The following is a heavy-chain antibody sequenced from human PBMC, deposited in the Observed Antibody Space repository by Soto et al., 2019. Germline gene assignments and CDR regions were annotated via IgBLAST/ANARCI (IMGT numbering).Heavy chain of an antibody. V-gene: IGHV4-31*03. D-gene: IGHD3-3*01. CDR2: MYYTGSI. CDR1: GASITNDNYY. CDR3: ARLFWSGYAFDY. Sequence: SETLSLTCTVSGASITNDNYYWGWVRQPPGKGLEWVAYMYYTGSIYYSPSLKSRSAISMDTSKNQLSLRVTSVTAADTAVYYCARLFWSGYAFDYWGQGTLVTVSS. J-gene: IGHJ4*02.